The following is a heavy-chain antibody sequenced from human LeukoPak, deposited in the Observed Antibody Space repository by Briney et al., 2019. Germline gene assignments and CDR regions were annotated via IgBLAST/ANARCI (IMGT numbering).Heavy chain of an antibody. CDR2: ISYDGSNK. V-gene: IGHV3-30*18. J-gene: IGHJ4*02. Sequence: PGGSLRLSCAASGFTFSRYGMHWVRQAPGKGLEWVAVISYDGSNKYYADSVKGRFTISRDNSKNTLYLQMHSLRAEDTAVYYCAKGRGVYDFWSGYYTFDYWGQGTLVTVSS. D-gene: IGHD3-3*01. CDR1: GFTFSRYG. CDR3: AKGRGVYDFWSGYYTFDY.